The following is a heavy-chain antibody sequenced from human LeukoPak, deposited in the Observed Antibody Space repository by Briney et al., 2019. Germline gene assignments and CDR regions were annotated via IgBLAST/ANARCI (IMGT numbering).Heavy chain of an antibody. CDR1: GFTFSSYS. CDR2: ISSSSSYI. J-gene: IGHJ4*02. Sequence: GGSLRLSCAASGFTFSSYSMNWVRQAPGKGLEWVSSISSSSSYIYYADSVKGRFTISRDNAKNSLYLQMNSLRAEDTAVYYCARGERFLEWSHFDYWGQGTLVTVSS. D-gene: IGHD3-3*01. CDR3: ARGERFLEWSHFDY. V-gene: IGHV3-21*01.